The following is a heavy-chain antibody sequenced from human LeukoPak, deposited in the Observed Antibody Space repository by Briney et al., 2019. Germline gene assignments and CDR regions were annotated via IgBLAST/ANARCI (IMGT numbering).Heavy chain of an antibody. CDR3: ARDYVDDIPMIKDY. Sequence: ASVKVSCTASGYTFTSYHMHWVRQAPGQGLEWMGKINLSGGSTTYAQKFQGRVAMTRDTSTSTVYMELSSLRSEDTAVYYCARDYVDDIPMIKDYWGQGTLVTVSS. V-gene: IGHV1-46*01. CDR1: GYTFTSYH. CDR2: INLSGGST. D-gene: IGHD2-8*01. J-gene: IGHJ4*02.